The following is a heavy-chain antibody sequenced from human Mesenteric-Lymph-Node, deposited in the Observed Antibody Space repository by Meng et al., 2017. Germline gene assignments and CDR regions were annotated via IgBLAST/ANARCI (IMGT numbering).Heavy chain of an antibody. V-gene: IGHV2-5*02. Sequence: QNPLKESGPTLVKPTKPLPMTANFSGFSLSPCGVGGGWIRKPPGKALEWLAFLFWDDDKRHSPSLKSRLTITKDTSKNQVVLTMTNMDPVDTATYYCAHSTNTATIAFDYWGQGTLVTVSS. D-gene: IGHD5-18*01. CDR1: GFSLSPCGVG. J-gene: IGHJ4*02. CDR3: AHSTNTATIAFDY. CDR2: LFWDDDK.